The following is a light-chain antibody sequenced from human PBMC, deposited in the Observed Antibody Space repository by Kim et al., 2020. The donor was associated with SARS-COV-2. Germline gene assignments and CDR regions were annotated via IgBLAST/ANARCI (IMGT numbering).Light chain of an antibody. V-gene: IGLV3-25*03. CDR2: QDV. J-gene: IGLJ2*01. Sequence: SYELTQPPSESVSPGQTATITCSGDALSKQYSYWYQQKPGQAPVLTIYQDVERPSGIPERFSGSTSGTTVTLTIIAVQAEDEADYYCQSADTSGTSVLFGGGTRLTVL. CDR3: QSADTSGTSVL. CDR1: ALSKQY.